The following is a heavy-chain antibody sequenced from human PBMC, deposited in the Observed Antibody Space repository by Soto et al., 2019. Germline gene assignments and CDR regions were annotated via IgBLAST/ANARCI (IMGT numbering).Heavy chain of an antibody. D-gene: IGHD4-17*01. CDR1: VGSFGTYY. CDR2: ISYSGTP. V-gene: IGHV4-59*01. J-gene: IGHJ4*02. CDR3: ARASDASRLRPDY. Sequence: PSAPLSLTCAVSVGSFGTYYLAWIRRPAGKGREWIGFISYSGTPNYNPSLRSRVTMSVDTSKNQFSLKLSSMTAADSAVYYCARASDASRLRPDYWGRGTLVTVSS.